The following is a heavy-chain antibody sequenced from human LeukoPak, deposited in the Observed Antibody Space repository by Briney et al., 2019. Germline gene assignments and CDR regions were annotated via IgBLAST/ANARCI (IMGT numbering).Heavy chain of an antibody. J-gene: IGHJ4*02. V-gene: IGHV3-30*18. CDR1: GFSFSSYG. D-gene: IGHD6-13*01. CDR2: ISYHGSTK. Sequence: GGSLRLSCAASGFSFSSYGMHWVRQAPGNGLEWVAVISYHGSTKYYADSVKGRFTISRDNSKNTLYLQMNSLRAEDTAVYYCAKRVEYGSSWYYFDYWGQGTLVTVSS. CDR3: AKRVEYGSSWYYFDY.